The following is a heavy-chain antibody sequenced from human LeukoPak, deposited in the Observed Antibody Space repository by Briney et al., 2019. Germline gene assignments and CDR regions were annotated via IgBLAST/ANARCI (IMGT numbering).Heavy chain of an antibody. CDR3: AVPCNSGSYYVY. Sequence: GGSLRLSCAASGFTFTNYWMSWVRRAPGKGLERVANIKQDESEKYYVDSVRGRFTVSRDNARNSLYLQMDSLRAEDTGVYYCAVPCNSGSYYVYWGRGTLVTVSS. V-gene: IGHV3-7*01. CDR2: IKQDESEK. D-gene: IGHD3-10*01. J-gene: IGHJ4*02. CDR1: GFTFTNYW.